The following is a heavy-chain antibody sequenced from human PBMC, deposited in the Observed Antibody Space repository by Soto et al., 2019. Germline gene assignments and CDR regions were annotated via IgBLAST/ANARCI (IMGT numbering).Heavy chain of an antibody. CDR1: GGSFNNYV. CDR3: ARYWNAGTLYGAFDI. Sequence: QVQLVQSGAEVRKPGSSVKVSCEASGGSFNNYVISWLRQAPGQGLEWMGGIIPNYEAANYAQKFRGRLTITADKATNKAYMELNSLRPEDTDTYYCARYWNAGTLYGAFDIWGQGTTVIVS. CDR2: IIPNYEAA. V-gene: IGHV1-69*06. J-gene: IGHJ3*02. D-gene: IGHD4-17*01.